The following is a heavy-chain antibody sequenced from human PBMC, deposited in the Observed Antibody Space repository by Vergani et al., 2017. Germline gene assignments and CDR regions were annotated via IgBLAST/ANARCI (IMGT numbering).Heavy chain of an antibody. CDR2: INHSGST. D-gene: IGHD3-10*01. CDR3: ARGWFGEPITPFDY. J-gene: IGHJ4*02. CDR1: GGSFSGYY. Sequence: HVQLQQWGAGLLKPSETLSLTCAVYGGSFSGYYWSWIRQPPGKGLEWIGEINHSGSTNYNPSLKSRVTISVDTSKNQFSLKLSSVTAADTAVYYCARGWFGEPITPFDYWGQGTLVTVSS. V-gene: IGHV4-34*01.